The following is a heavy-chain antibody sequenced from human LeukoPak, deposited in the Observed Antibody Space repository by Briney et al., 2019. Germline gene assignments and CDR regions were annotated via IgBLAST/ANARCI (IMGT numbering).Heavy chain of an antibody. CDR1: GFTFSSYS. V-gene: IGHV3-21*01. CDR3: ASSTPAMAAFDY. J-gene: IGHJ4*02. Sequence: PGGSLRLSCAASGFTFSSYSMNWVRQAPGKGLEWVSSISSSSSYIYYADSVKGRFTISRDNAKNSLYLQMNSLRAEDTAVYYCASSTPAMAAFDYWGQGTLVTVSS. D-gene: IGHD5-18*01. CDR2: ISSSSSYI.